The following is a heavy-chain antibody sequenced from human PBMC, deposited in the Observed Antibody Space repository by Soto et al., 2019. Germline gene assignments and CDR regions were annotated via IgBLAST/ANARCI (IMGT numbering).Heavy chain of an antibody. J-gene: IGHJ6*02. Sequence: SVKVSCKASGYTFTSYGISWVRQAPGQGLEWMGGIIPIFGTANYAQKFQGRVTITADKSTSTAYMELSSLRSEDTAVYYCARVSLPAAIPQNYYYYGMDVWGQGTTVTVSS. V-gene: IGHV1-69*06. CDR1: GYTFTSYG. CDR3: ARVSLPAAIPQNYYYYGMDV. CDR2: IIPIFGTA. D-gene: IGHD2-2*02.